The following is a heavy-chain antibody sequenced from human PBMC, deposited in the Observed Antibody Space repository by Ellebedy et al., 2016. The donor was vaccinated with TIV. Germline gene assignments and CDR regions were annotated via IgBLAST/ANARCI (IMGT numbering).Heavy chain of an antibody. J-gene: IGHJ3*01. CDR3: ARWPSDSTRWYFDSFDV. Sequence: SETLSLXXTVSGSSGSYFDYGWIRQPPGKGLEWIGTVYYSGSSRYNPPLESRATMSVDTSKNQFSLKVNSMTAADTAVYFCARWPSDSTRWYFDSFDVWGQGTMVTVSS. CDR2: VYYSGSS. D-gene: IGHD6-13*01. CDR1: GSSGSYFD. V-gene: IGHV4-39*01.